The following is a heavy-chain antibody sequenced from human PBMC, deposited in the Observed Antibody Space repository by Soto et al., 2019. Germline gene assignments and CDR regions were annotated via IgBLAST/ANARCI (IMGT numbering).Heavy chain of an antibody. D-gene: IGHD2-21*01. CDR1: GYTFTSYD. Sequence: GASVKVSCKASGYTFTSYDINWVRQATGQGLEWMGWMNPNSGNTGYAQKFQGRVTMTRNTSISTAYMELSSLRSEDTAVYYCARGGYCGGVCCLPPVLPDYWGQRTLVTVFS. J-gene: IGHJ4*02. CDR3: ARGGYCGGVCCLPPVLPDY. CDR2: MNPNSGNT. V-gene: IGHV1-8*01.